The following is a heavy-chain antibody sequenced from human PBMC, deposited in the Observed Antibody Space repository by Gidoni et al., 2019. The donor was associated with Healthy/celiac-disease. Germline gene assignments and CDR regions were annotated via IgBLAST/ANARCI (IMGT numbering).Heavy chain of an antibody. Sequence: QVQLVESGGGVVQPGRSLRLSCAASGFTFSSYGMHWVRQAPGKGLEWVAVISYDGSNKYYADSVKGRFTISRDNSKNTLYLQMNSLRAEDTAVYYCAKDPSYYDFWSGYYGHYYGMDVWGQGTTVTVSS. CDR1: GFTFSSYG. CDR2: ISYDGSNK. V-gene: IGHV3-30*18. CDR3: AKDPSYYDFWSGYYGHYYGMDV. D-gene: IGHD3-3*01. J-gene: IGHJ6*02.